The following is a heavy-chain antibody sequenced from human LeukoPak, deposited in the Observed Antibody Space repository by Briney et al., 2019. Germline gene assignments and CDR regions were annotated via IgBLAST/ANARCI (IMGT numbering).Heavy chain of an antibody. V-gene: IGHV3-74*01. Sequence: GGSLRLSCAASGFTFSSSWMHWVRQAPGKGLVWVSRIKGDGSSTTYADYVKGRFTISRDNAKNTLYLQMNSLRAEDTAVYYCAGNRGDNYGYWEYWGQGTLVTVSS. J-gene: IGHJ4*02. CDR3: AGNRGDNYGYWEY. CDR2: IKGDGSST. D-gene: IGHD5-18*01. CDR1: GFTFSSSW.